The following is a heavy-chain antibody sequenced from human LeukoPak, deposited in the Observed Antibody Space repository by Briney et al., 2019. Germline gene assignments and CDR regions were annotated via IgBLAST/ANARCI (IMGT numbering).Heavy chain of an antibody. D-gene: IGHD3-22*01. CDR2: IKPDGSAE. V-gene: IGHV3-7*01. CDR3: AREYYDSSGYYPVDY. Sequence: GGSLRLSCAASGFTFNTYWMSWFRQAPGKGLEWVANIKPDGSAEYYLDSVKGRFTISRDNAMNSLYLQMNSLRAEDTAVYYCAREYYDSSGYYPVDYWGQGTLVTVSS. J-gene: IGHJ4*02. CDR1: GFTFNTYW.